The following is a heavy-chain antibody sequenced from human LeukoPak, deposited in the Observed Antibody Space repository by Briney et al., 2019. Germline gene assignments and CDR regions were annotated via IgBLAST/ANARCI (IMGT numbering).Heavy chain of an antibody. V-gene: IGHV3-33*01. CDR3: ARDGSFWRGYPYYFDY. CDR1: GFTFSSYG. J-gene: IGHJ4*02. D-gene: IGHD3-3*01. CDR2: IWYDGSNK. Sequence: GGSLRLSCAASGFTFSSYGMHWVRQAPGKGLEWVAIIWYDGSNKYYADSVKGRFTISRDNSKNTLYLQVNSLRTEDTAVYYCARDGSFWRGYPYYFDYWGQGTLVTASS.